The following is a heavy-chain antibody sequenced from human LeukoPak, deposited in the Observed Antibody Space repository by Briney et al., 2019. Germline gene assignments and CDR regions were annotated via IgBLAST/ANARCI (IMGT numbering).Heavy chain of an antibody. D-gene: IGHD3-10*01. CDR3: ARVGYYASGPFSYFDY. V-gene: IGHV3-30-3*01. Sequence: GRSLRLSCAASGFTFRSFVMHWVRQAPGKGLEWVAVISYDGSNEYYADSVKGRFTISRDNSKNTLYLQMNSLSVEDTAVYYCARVGYYASGPFSYFDYWGQGTLVTVSS. CDR1: GFTFRSFV. J-gene: IGHJ4*02. CDR2: ISYDGSNE.